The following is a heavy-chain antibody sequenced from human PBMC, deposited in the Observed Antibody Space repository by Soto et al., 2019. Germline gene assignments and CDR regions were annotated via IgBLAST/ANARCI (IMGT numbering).Heavy chain of an antibody. CDR1: GFTFSRYG. J-gene: IGHJ4*01. Sequence: QVRLVESGGGVVQPGRSLRLSCAASGFTFSRYGMHWVRQAPGKGLEWVAVIWYDGSKKYYADSVKGRFTISRDNSKXXXYLXXXXXXXXXXXXXXXARDGWYGDQQTFDYXXXGXXXTVSX. CDR2: IWYDGSKK. D-gene: IGHD4-17*01. V-gene: IGHV3-33*01. CDR3: ARDGWYGDQQTFDY.